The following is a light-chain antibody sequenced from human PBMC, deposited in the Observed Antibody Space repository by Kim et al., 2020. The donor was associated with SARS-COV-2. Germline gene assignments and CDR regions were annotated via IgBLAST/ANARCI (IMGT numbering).Light chain of an antibody. Sequence: EIVLTQSPGTLSLSPGERATLSCRASQSVSSSYLAWYQQKPGQAPRLLISGASSRATAIPDRFSGSGSGTDFTLTISRLEPEDFAVYYCQQYGSSPRLTFGGGTKVDIK. CDR3: QQYGSSPRLT. CDR1: QSVSSSY. J-gene: IGKJ4*01. V-gene: IGKV3-20*01. CDR2: GAS.